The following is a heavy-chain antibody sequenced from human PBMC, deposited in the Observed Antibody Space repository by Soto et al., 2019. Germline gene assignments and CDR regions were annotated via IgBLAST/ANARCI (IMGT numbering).Heavy chain of an antibody. J-gene: IGHJ4*02. Sequence: ASVKVSCKALGGTFSSYAISWVRQAPGQGLEWMGGIIPIFGTASYAQKFQGRVTITADESTSTVYMELSSLRSEDTAVYYCARAPFGELSFDYWGQGTLVSVSS. V-gene: IGHV1-69*13. CDR1: GGTFSSYA. D-gene: IGHD3-10*01. CDR3: ARAPFGELSFDY. CDR2: IIPIFGTA.